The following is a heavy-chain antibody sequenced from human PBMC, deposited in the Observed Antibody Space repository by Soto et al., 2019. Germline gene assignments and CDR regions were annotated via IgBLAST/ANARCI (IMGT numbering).Heavy chain of an antibody. CDR1: GFTFSNYW. D-gene: IGHD6-19*01. CDR3: AIDHINGWKFDY. J-gene: IGHJ4*02. V-gene: IGHV3-7*01. Sequence: EVQLVESGGGLVQPGGSLRLSCAASGFTFSNYWMSWVRQAPGKGLEWVANIKQDGSQNYYVDSVKGRFTTSRDNTKNSFYLQMNRLRAEDTAVYYCAIDHINGWKFDYWGRGTLVTVSS. CDR2: IKQDGSQN.